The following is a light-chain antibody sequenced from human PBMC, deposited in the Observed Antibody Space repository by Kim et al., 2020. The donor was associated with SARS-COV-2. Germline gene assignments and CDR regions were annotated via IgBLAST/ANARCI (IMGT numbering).Light chain of an antibody. CDR1: QSISEW. J-gene: IGKJ1*01. CDR2: EAS. CDR3: QQDGSYSRWT. V-gene: IGKV1-5*03. Sequence: VGERVTNTWRASQSISEWLAWYQKKPAKAPKLLIYEASKLQSGVPSRFSGSGSRRQFTLTISSLQPDDFAVYYCQQDGSYSRWTFGQGTKVDIK.